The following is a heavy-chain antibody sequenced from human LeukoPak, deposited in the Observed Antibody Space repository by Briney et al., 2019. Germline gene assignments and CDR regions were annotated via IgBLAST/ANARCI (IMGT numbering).Heavy chain of an antibody. D-gene: IGHD3-22*01. J-gene: IGHJ4*02. V-gene: IGHV1-2*02. CDR3: TCYDSSGYLRFGY. CDR1: GYTFTGYY. Sequence: GSVKVSCKASGYTFTGYYMHWVRQAPGQGLAWMGWINPNSGGTNYAQKLQGRVTMNSDTSSSTAYMELSRLRSDDTAVYYCTCYDSSGYLRFGYWGQGALVTVSS. CDR2: INPNSGGT.